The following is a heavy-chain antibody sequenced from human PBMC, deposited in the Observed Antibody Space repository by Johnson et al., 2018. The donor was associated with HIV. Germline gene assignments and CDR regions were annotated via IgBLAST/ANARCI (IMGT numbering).Heavy chain of an antibody. CDR1: GFTFDDYA. D-gene: IGHD4-17*01. V-gene: IGHV3-9*01. CDR2: ISWNSGSI. J-gene: IGHJ3*02. Sequence: VESGGGLVQPGRSLRLSCAASGFTFDDYAMHWVRQAPGKGLEWVSGISWNSGSIGYADSVKGRFTISRDNAKNSLYLQMNSLRAEDTALYYCAKDYGDYRGDAFDIWGQGTMVTVSS. CDR3: AKDYGDYRGDAFDI.